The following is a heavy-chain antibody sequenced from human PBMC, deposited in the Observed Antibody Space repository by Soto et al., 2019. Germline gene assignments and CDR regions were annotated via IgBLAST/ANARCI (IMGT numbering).Heavy chain of an antibody. V-gene: IGHV2-5*01. CDR1: GFSLSTSGVG. CDR2: IYWNDDK. Sequence: XGPTLVNPTQTLTLTCTFSGFSLSTSGVGVGWIRQPPGKAREWLALIYWNDDKRYSPSLKSRLTITKDTSKNQVVLTMTNMDPVDTATYYCAQARVVLRYSDWLFSRFDPWGQGALVTVSS. CDR3: AQARVVLRYSDWLFSRFDP. J-gene: IGHJ5*02. D-gene: IGHD3-9*01.